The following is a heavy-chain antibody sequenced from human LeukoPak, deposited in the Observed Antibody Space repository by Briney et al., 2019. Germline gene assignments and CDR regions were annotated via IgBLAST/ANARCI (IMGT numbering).Heavy chain of an antibody. V-gene: IGHV4-61*08. J-gene: IGHJ4*02. D-gene: IGHD3-10*01. CDR3: ASYYYGNDY. CDR2: IYYSGST. CDR1: GDSISSGDYY. Sequence: SETLSLTCTVSGDSISSGDYYWSWIRQAPGKGLEWIGNIYYSGSTNYNPSLKSRVTMSVDTSKNQFSLKLSSVTAADTAVYYCASYYYGNDYWGQGTLVTVSS.